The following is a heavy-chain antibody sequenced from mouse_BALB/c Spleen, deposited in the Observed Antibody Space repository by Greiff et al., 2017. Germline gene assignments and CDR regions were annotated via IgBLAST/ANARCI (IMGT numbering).Heavy chain of an antibody. V-gene: IGHV1-18*01. Sequence: VQLQQSGPELVKPGASMKISCKASGYSFTGYTMNWVKQSHGKNLEWIGLINPYNGGTSYNQKFKGKATLTVDKSSSTAYMELLSLTSEDSAVYYCARFTMITTGYYYAMDYWGQGTSVTVSS. CDR1: GYSFTGYT. D-gene: IGHD2-4*01. CDR2: INPYNGGT. J-gene: IGHJ4*01. CDR3: ARFTMITTGYYYAMDY.